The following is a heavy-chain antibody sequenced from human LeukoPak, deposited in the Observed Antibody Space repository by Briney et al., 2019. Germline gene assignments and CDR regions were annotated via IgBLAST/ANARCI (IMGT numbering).Heavy chain of an antibody. V-gene: IGHV3-30*04. Sequence: GGSLRLSCAASGFTFSSYAMHWVRQAPGKGLEGVAVISYDGSNKYYADSVKGRFTISRDNSKNTLYLQMNSLRAEDTAVYYCARDALVSRLLGPYYGKGTWFDPWGQGTLVTVSS. CDR1: GFTFSSYA. CDR2: ISYDGSNK. J-gene: IGHJ5*02. D-gene: IGHD3-10*01. CDR3: ARDALVSRLLGPYYGKGTWFDP.